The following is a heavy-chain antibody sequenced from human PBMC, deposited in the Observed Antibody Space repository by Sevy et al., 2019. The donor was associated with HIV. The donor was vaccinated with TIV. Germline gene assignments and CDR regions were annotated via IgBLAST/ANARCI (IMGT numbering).Heavy chain of an antibody. CDR2: LIPIFGTS. J-gene: IGHJ6*02. V-gene: IGHV1-69*13. Sequence: ASVKVSCKASGGTFSSYDINWVRQAPGQGLEWMGQLIPIFGTSSYAHNFQGRVTITADESTGTAYMDLSSLRSEDTAVYYCARGGGAVDHGMDVWGQGTTVTVSS. CDR1: GGTFSSYD. D-gene: IGHD2-21*01. CDR3: ARGGGAVDHGMDV.